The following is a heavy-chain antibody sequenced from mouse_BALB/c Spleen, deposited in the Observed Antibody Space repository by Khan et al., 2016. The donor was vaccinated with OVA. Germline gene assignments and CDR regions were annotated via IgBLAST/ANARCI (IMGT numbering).Heavy chain of an antibody. CDR3: ARAGWDVFAY. CDR2: IYPGSDST. D-gene: IGHD4-1*01. V-gene: IGHV1-77*01. J-gene: IGHJ3*01. CDR1: GYTFTDYV. Sequence: QVQLKQSGPELVKPGASVKMSCKASGYTFTDYVMNWVKQRNGQGLEWIRQIYPGSDSTYYNEKFKGKATLTADRSSSTAYMQLSNLTSADSAVYLCARAGWDVFAYWGQGTLVTVSA.